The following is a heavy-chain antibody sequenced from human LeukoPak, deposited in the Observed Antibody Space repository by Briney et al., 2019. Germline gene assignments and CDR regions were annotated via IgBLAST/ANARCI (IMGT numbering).Heavy chain of an antibody. CDR1: GFMFSDHA. CDR2: IGSDGSKK. J-gene: IGHJ4*02. V-gene: IGHV3-30*04. CDR3: ARQMTSTRLFDS. D-gene: IGHD5/OR15-5a*01. Sequence: GRSLSLSCVASGFMFSDHAFHWVRQSPDKGLEWVALIGSDGSKKYYADSVQGRFTVSRENSKNTLFLQMNTLRADDTAVYFCARQMTSTRLFDSWGQGTLVTVSS.